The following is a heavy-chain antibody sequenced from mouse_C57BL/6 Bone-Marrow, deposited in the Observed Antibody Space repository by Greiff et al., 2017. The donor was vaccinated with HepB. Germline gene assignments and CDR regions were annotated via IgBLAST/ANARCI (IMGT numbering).Heavy chain of an antibody. CDR1: GYTFTSYW. CDR3: ARCLTMDY. V-gene: IGHV1-69*01. J-gene: IGHJ4*01. CDR2: IDPSDSYT. Sequence: QVQLQQPGVELVMPGASVKLSCKASGYTFTSYWMHWVKQRPGQGLEWIGEIDPSDSYTNYNQKFKGKSTLTVDKSSSTAYMQLSSLTSEDSAVYYCARCLTMDYWGQGTSVTVSS.